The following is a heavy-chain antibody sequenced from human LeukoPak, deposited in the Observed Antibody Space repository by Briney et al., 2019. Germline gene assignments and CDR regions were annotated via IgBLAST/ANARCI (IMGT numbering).Heavy chain of an antibody. V-gene: IGHV5-51*01. CDR3: ARVADVFPGLDTFDY. D-gene: IGHD5-18*01. J-gene: IGHJ4*02. Sequence: GESLNISCKGSGYTFSNYWIGWVRQIPGKGLEWMGIIYPGDSDTKYSPSFQGPVTISADKSITTAYLQWSSLKASDTAMYYCARVADVFPGLDTFDYWGQGTLVTVSS. CDR2: IYPGDSDT. CDR1: GYTFSNYW.